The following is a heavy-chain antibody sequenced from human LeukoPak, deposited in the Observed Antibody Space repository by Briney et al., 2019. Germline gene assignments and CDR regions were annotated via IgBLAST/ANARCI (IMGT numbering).Heavy chain of an antibody. D-gene: IGHD3-22*01. J-gene: IGHJ2*01. CDR1: GYTFTSYY. CDR2: INPSGGST. CDR3: ARDRDDSSGYYSLIPNWYFDL. Sequence: ASVKLSCKASGYTFTSYYMHWVRQAPGQGLEWMGIINPSGGSTSYAQKFQGRVTMTRDTSTSTVYMELSSLRSEDTAVYYCARDRDDSSGYYSLIPNWYFDLWGRGTLVTVSS. V-gene: IGHV1-46*01.